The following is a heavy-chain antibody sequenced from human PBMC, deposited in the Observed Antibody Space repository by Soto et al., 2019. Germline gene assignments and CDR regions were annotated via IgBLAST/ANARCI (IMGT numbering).Heavy chain of an antibody. CDR3: ARDRVITMIVVVNSYYYGMDV. V-gene: IGHV1-18*01. D-gene: IGHD3-22*01. CDR2: ISAYNGKT. CDR1: GYTFTSYG. J-gene: IGHJ6*02. Sequence: QVQLVQSGAEVKKPGASVKVSCKASGYTFTSYGISWVRQAPGQGLEWMGWISAYNGKTNYAQKLQGRVTMTTDTYTSTAYMELRSLRSDDTDVYYCARDRVITMIVVVNSYYYGMDVWGQGTTVTVSS.